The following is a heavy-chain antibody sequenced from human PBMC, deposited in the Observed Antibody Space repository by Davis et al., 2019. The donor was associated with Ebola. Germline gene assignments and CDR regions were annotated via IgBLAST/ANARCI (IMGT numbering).Heavy chain of an antibody. CDR3: ARARGFSSTWYGGDY. CDR1: GYTFTSDY. D-gene: IGHD6-13*01. V-gene: IGHV1-46*01. J-gene: IGHJ4*02. Sequence: ASSVTVSCKASGYTFTSDYIHWVRQPPGQGLEWMGIINPSGGSTFYAQKFQGRVTMTRDTSTSTVYMELSSLRSEDTAVYYCARARGFSSTWYGGDYWGQGTLVTVSS. CDR2: INPSGGST.